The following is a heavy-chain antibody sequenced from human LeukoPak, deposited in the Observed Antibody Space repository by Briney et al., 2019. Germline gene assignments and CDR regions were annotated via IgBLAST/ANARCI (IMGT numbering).Heavy chain of an antibody. D-gene: IGHD6-13*01. CDR3: AKDLKYSSSWYVRGFDY. J-gene: IGHJ4*02. Sequence: PGGSLRLSCAASGFTFSSYGMHWVRQAPGKGLEWVAVIWYDGSNKYYADSVKGRFTISRDNSKNTLYLQMNSLRAEDTAVYYCAKDLKYSSSWYVRGFDYWGQGTWSPSPQ. CDR1: GFTFSSYG. V-gene: IGHV3-33*06. CDR2: IWYDGSNK.